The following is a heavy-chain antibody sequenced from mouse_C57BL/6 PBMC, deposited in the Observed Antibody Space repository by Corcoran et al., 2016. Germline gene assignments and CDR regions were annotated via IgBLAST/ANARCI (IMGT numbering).Heavy chain of an antibody. J-gene: IGHJ1*03. Sequence: QIQLVQSGPELKKPGETVKISCKASGYTFTTYGMSWVKQAPGKGLKWMGWINTYSGVPTYADDFKGRFAFSLETSASTAYLQINNLKNEDTATYFCARPYYYGSSLYWYFDVWGTGTTVTVSS. V-gene: IGHV9-3*01. D-gene: IGHD1-1*01. CDR3: ARPYYYGSSLYWYFDV. CDR2: INTYSGVP. CDR1: GYTFTTYG.